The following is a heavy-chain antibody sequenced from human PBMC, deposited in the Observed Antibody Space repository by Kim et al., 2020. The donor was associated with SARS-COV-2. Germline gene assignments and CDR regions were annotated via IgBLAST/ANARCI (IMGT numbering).Heavy chain of an antibody. CDR1: GGTFSSYA. CDR2: IIPIFGTA. D-gene: IGHD2-2*01. Sequence: SVKVSCKASGGTFSSYAISWVRQAPGQGLEWMGGIIPIFGTANYAQKFQGRVTITADESTSTAYMELSSLRSEDTAVYYCARDQNIVVVPEYTPGARFPDYYYYGMDVWGQGGTVTGAS. V-gene: IGHV1-69*13. CDR3: ARDQNIVVVPEYTPGARFPDYYYYGMDV. J-gene: IGHJ6*02.